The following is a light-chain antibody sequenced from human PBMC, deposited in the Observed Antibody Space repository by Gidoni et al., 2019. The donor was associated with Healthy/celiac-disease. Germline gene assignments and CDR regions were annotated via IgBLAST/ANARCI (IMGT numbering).Light chain of an antibody. Sequence: SSELTQDPAVSVALGQTVKITCQGDSLRSYYASWYQQKPGQAPVLVIYGKNTRPSEIPDRFSGSSSGNTASLTITGDQAEDEADYYCNSRDSSGNIWVFGGGTKLTVL. V-gene: IGLV3-19*01. CDR2: GKN. CDR1: SLRSYY. J-gene: IGLJ3*02. CDR3: NSRDSSGNIWV.